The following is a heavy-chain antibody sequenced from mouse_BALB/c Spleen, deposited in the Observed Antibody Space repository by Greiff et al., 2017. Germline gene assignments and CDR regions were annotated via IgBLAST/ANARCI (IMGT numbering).Heavy chain of an antibody. J-gene: IGHJ2*01. CDR1: GFTFSDYY. V-gene: IGHV5-4*02. CDR2: ISDGGSYT. D-gene: IGHD2-14*01. CDR3: ARGRYDRETGYFDY. Sequence: EVHLVESGGGLVKPGGSLKLSCAASGFTFSDYYMYWVRQTPEKRLEWVATISDGGSYTYYPDSVKGRFTISRDNAKNTLYLQMSSLKSEDTAMYYCARGRYDRETGYFDYWGQGTTLTVSS.